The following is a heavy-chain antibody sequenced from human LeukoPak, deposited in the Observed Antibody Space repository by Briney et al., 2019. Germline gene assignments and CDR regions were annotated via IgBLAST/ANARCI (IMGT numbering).Heavy chain of an antibody. CDR2: LYYSGST. CDR1: GGSISSSSYY. Sequence: SETLSLTCTVSGGSISSSSYYWGWIRQPPGKGLEWIGSLYYSGSTYYNPSLKSRVTISVDTSKNQFSLKLSSVTAADTAVYYCARRSAGPRGDYYYYYMDVWGKGTTVTISS. D-gene: IGHD3-10*01. CDR3: ARRSAGPRGDYYYYYMDV. J-gene: IGHJ6*03. V-gene: IGHV4-39*01.